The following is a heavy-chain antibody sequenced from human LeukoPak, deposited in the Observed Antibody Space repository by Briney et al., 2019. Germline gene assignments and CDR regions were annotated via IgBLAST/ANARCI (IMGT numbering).Heavy chain of an antibody. CDR1: GGSFSGYY. D-gene: IGHD1-26*01. Sequence: PSETLSLTCAVYGGSFSGYYWNWIRQPPGKGLEWIGEINHSGSTNYNPSLKSRVTISVDTSKNQFSLELSSVTAADTAVYYCARGLKWDYVETRLWNYWGQGTLVTVSS. CDR3: ARGLKWDYVETRLWNY. J-gene: IGHJ4*02. V-gene: IGHV4-34*01. CDR2: INHSGST.